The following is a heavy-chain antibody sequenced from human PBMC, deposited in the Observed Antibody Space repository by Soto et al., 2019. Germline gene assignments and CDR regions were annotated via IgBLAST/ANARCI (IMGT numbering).Heavy chain of an antibody. CDR2: IDRTGNT. V-gene: IGHV4-30-4*01. CDR3: ARAINYYDYGAGNPRPGAYFLDH. CDR1: CASLNNADYY. J-gene: IGHJ4*02. Sequence: PSETLSLTCTVACASLNNADYYWSWIRQSPGKGLQWIGYIDRTGNTYSISSFTSRLSLSLDTAKQQFSLSLTSVTAADTAVYYCARAINYYDYGAGNPRPGAYFLDHWGQGALVTVSS. D-gene: IGHD4-17*01.